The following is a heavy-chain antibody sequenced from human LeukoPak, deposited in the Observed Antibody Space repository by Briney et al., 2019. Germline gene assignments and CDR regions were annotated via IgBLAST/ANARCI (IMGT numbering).Heavy chain of an antibody. CDR3: ARVSGSEIYYFDY. Sequence: GGSLRLSCAASGFTASSNYMSWVRQAPGKGLEWVSVIYSGGSTYYADSVKGRFTISRDNSKNTLYLQMNSLRAEDTAVYYCARVSGSEIYYFDYWGQGTLVTVSS. J-gene: IGHJ4*02. D-gene: IGHD3-10*01. V-gene: IGHV3-53*01. CDR1: GFTASSNY. CDR2: IYSGGST.